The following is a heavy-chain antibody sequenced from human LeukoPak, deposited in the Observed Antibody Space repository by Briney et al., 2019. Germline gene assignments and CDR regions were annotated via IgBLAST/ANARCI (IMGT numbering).Heavy chain of an antibody. D-gene: IGHD1-1*01. CDR3: AIGKNLIYWYFEV. J-gene: IGHJ2*01. CDR2: IYPSDSDT. Sequence: GESLKISCKGSGYNFSTYWIGWVRQMPGKGLEWMGLIYPSDSDTRYSPSFQGQVTISADMSIDTAYVQWSSLKASDSTMYYCAIGKNLIYWYFEVWGRGTLVTVSS. CDR1: GYNFSTYW. V-gene: IGHV5-51*01.